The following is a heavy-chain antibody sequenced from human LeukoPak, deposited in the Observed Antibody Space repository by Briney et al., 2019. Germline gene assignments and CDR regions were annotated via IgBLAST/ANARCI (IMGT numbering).Heavy chain of an antibody. Sequence: PSETLSLTCAVYGGSFGGYYWTWIRQPPGKGLEWIGEINHSGRSNYNPSLKSRVTISVDTSKNQFSLKLSSVTAADTAVYYCARDRSHDFWSGYRAPFDYWGQGTLVTVSS. CDR3: ARDRSHDFWSGYRAPFDY. CDR2: INHSGRS. J-gene: IGHJ4*02. CDR1: GGSFGGYY. D-gene: IGHD3-3*01. V-gene: IGHV4-34*01.